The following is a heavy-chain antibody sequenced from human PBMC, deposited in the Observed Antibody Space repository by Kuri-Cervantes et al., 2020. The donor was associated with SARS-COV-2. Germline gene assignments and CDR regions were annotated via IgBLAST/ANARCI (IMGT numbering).Heavy chain of an antibody. CDR1: GFSFTSYL. J-gene: IGHJ4*02. D-gene: IGHD3-16*01. Sequence: GESLKISCKGSGFSFTSYLISWVRQMPGKGLEWMGRIDPSDSYTNYSPSFQGHVTFSADKSINTAYLQWSGLRASDTAIYYCAIFFIPGVVDYRGPGTLVTVSS. CDR3: AIFFIPGVVDY. V-gene: IGHV5-10-1*01. CDR2: IDPSDSYT.